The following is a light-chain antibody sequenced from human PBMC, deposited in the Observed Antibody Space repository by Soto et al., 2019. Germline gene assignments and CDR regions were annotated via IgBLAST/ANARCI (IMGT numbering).Light chain of an antibody. V-gene: IGKV3-20*01. CDR1: QSVSSSY. CDR3: QQYGSSPGT. Sequence: EIVLTQSPGTLSLSPGERATLSCRASQSVSSSYLAWYQQKPGQAPRLLIYGASSRATDIPDRFRGSGSGTDFTLTISRLEPEDFAVYYCQQYGSSPGTFGPGTKVDIK. CDR2: GAS. J-gene: IGKJ3*01.